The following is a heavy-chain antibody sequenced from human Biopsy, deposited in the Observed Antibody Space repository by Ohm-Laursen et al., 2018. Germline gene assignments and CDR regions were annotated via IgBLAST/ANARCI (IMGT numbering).Heavy chain of an antibody. CDR2: MIPNSGKT. CDR3: ARGSPRRVSIFEASIYWFDT. D-gene: IGHD6-6*01. J-gene: IGHJ5*02. CDR1: GYSFTTYD. V-gene: IGHV1-8*01. Sequence: SSVKVSCKASGYSFTTYDVNWVRQARGQGLEWMGWMIPNSGKTGYAQRFQGRVTLTMNTSIGTTYMELSGLRSEDTAVYYCARGSPRRVSIFEASIYWFDTWGQGTLVTVSS.